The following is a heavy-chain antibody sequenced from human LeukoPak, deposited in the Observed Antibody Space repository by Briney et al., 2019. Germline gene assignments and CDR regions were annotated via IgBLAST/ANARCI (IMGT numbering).Heavy chain of an antibody. V-gene: IGHV3-30*03. CDR1: GFTFSSYG. Sequence: GRSLRLSCAASGFTFSSYGMHWVRQAPGKGLEWVAVISYDGSNKYYADSVRGRFTISRDNSKNTLYLQMNSLRAEDTAVYYCASGPGDYWGQGTLVTVSS. CDR3: ASGPGDY. D-gene: IGHD3-10*01. CDR2: ISYDGSNK. J-gene: IGHJ4*02.